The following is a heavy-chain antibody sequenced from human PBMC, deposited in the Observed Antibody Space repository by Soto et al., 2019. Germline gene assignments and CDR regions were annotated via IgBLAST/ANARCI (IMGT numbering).Heavy chain of an antibody. CDR1: GYTFTSYG. CDR2: ISAYNGNT. Sequence: GASVKVSCKASGYTFTSYGISWVRQAPGQGLEWMGWISAYNGNTNYAQKLQGRVTMTTDTSTSTACMELRSLRSDDTAVYYCATSTIFGVVSPNIAGRIYYYYGMDVWGQGTTVTVSS. CDR3: ATSTIFGVVSPNIAGRIYYYYGMDV. D-gene: IGHD3-3*01. V-gene: IGHV1-18*01. J-gene: IGHJ6*02.